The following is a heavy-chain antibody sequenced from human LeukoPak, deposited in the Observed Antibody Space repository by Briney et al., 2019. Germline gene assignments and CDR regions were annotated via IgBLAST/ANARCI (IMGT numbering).Heavy chain of an antibody. CDR1: GFTFDDYA. CDR2: INWNSGSI. D-gene: IGHD6-19*01. CDR3: AKDHISGWYYFDY. J-gene: IGHJ4*02. Sequence: GRSRRLSCAASGFTFDDYAMHWVRQAPGEGLEWVSGINWNSGSIGYADSVKGRFTISRDNAKTSLYLQMNSLRVEDTALYYCAKDHISGWYYFDYWGQGTLVTVSS. V-gene: IGHV3-9*01.